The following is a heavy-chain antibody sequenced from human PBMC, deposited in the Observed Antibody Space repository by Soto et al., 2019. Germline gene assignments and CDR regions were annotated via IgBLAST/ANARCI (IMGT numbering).Heavy chain of an antibody. CDR2: IIPVFGTP. J-gene: IGHJ4*02. Sequence: QVQLEQSGSEVKKSGSSVKVSCKASGYSFSSHTITWVRQAPGQGLEWMGGIIPVFGTPSYAQKFQGRVTIYEDKSTNTSYLEVRSLRSEDTAVYSCARGGALSTSWYWGDGLDSWGQGTQVTVSS. CDR1: GYSFSSHT. CDR3: ARGGALSTSWYWGDGLDS. V-gene: IGHV1-69*06. D-gene: IGHD6-13*01.